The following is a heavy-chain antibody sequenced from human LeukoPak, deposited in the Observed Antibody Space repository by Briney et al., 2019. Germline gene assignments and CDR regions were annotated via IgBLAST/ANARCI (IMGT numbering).Heavy chain of an antibody. CDR1: GFAFSSYS. Sequence: PGGSLRLSCAASGFAFSSYSMNWVRQAPGKGLEWVAVISYDGSNKYYADSVKGRFTISRDNSKNTLYLQMNSLRAEDTAVYYCAQSEVRGVTPPDYWGQGTLVTVSS. V-gene: IGHV3-30*18. CDR3: AQSEVRGVTPPDY. J-gene: IGHJ4*02. CDR2: ISYDGSNK. D-gene: IGHD3-10*01.